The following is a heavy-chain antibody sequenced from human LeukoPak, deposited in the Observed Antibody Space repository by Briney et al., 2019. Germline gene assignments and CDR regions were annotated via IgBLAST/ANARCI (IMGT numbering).Heavy chain of an antibody. CDR2: INHSGST. Sequence: SETLSLTCAAYGGSFSGYYWSWIRQPPGKGLEWIGEINHSGSTNYNPSLKSRVTISVDTSKNQFSLKLSSVTAADTAVYYCASGLRGYFDYWGQGTLVTVSS. CDR3: ASGLRGYFDY. V-gene: IGHV4-34*01. J-gene: IGHJ4*02. D-gene: IGHD5-12*01. CDR1: GGSFSGYY.